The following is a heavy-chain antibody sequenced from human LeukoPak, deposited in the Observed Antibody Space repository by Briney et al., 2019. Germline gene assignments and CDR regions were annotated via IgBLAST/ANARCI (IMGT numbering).Heavy chain of an antibody. D-gene: IGHD1-1*01. CDR3: ARSFWGTTAISYFDY. J-gene: IGHJ4*02. CDR2: IYTSGST. Sequence: SETLSLTCTVSGGSISSYYWSWIRQPAGKGLEWIGRIYTSGSTNYNPSLKSRVTMSVDKSKKQFSLNLSSVTAADTAVYYCARSFWGTTAISYFDYWGQGTLVTVSS. CDR1: GGSISSYY. V-gene: IGHV4-4*07.